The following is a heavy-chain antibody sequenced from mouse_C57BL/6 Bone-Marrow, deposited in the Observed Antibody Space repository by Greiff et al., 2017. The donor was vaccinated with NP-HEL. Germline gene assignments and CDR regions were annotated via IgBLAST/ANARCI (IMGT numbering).Heavy chain of an antibody. V-gene: IGHV1-69*01. CDR3: ARWGYGSYFYAMDY. D-gene: IGHD1-1*01. CDR2: IDPSDSYT. Sequence: VQLQQPGAELVMPGASVKLSCKASGYTFTSYWMHWVKQRPGQGLEWIGEIDPSDSYTNYNQKFKGKSTLTVDKSSSTAYMQLSSLTSEDSAVYYCARWGYGSYFYAMDYWGQGTSVTVSS. CDR1: GYTFTSYW. J-gene: IGHJ4*01.